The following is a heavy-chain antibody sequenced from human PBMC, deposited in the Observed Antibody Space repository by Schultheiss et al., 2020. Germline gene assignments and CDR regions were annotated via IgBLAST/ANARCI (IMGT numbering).Heavy chain of an antibody. J-gene: IGHJ5*02. CDR3: VRGQLAARLST. V-gene: IGHV4-34*01. CDR1: SGSFSGYY. D-gene: IGHD6-6*01. CDR2: MNHSGGT. Sequence: SETLSLTCVVSSGSFSGYYWNWIRQPPGKGLEWIGEMNHSGGTDYTPSLKSRVTMSVDTSKNQFSLKLRSVTAADTAVYYCVRGQLAARLSTWGKGTLVTVSS.